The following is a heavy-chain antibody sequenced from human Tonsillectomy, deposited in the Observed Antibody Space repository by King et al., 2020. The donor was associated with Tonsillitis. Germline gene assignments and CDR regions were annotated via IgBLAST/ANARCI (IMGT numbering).Heavy chain of an antibody. CDR1: GGSFSGYY. V-gene: IGHV4-34*01. Sequence: VQLQQWGAGLLKPSETLSLTCAVYGGSFSGYYWSWIRQPPGKGLEWIGEINHSGSTNYNPSLKSRVTISVDTSKKQFSLKLSSVTAADTAVYYGVSVAAVGPTREFWYFDLWGRGTLVTVSS. D-gene: IGHD1-26*01. CDR3: VSVAAVGPTREFWYFDL. CDR2: INHSGST. J-gene: IGHJ2*01.